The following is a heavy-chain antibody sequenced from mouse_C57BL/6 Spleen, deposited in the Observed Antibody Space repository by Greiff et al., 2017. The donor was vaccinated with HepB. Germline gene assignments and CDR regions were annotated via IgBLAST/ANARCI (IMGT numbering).Heavy chain of an antibody. D-gene: IGHD2-5*01. Sequence: VQLQQSGTVLARPGASVKMSCKTSGYTFTSYWMHWVKQRPGQGLEWIGAIYPGNSDTSYNQKFKGKAKLTAVTSASTAYMELSSLTNEDSAVYYCTISYYSNYVGLAYWGQGTLVTVSA. CDR1: GYTFTSYW. CDR3: TISYYSNYVGLAY. J-gene: IGHJ3*01. CDR2: IYPGNSDT. V-gene: IGHV1-5*01.